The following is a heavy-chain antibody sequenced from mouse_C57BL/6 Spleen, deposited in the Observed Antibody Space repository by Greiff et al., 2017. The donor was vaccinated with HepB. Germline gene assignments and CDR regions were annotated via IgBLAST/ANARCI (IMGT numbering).Heavy chain of an antibody. D-gene: IGHD2-2*01. J-gene: IGHJ4*01. CDR3: ARWMVTTGYYYAMDY. CDR2: IYPGSGNT. CDR1: GYTFTDYY. Sequence: VQLQQSGAELVRPGASVKLSCKASGYTFTDYYINWVKQRPGQGLEWIARIYPGSGNTYYNEKFKGKATLTAEKSSSTAYMQLSSLTSEDSAVYFCARWMVTTGYYYAMDYWGQGTSVTVSS. V-gene: IGHV1-76*01.